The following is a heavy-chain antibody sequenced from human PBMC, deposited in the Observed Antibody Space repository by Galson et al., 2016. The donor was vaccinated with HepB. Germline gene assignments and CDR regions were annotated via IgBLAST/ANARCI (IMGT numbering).Heavy chain of an antibody. CDR1: GFTFSRYS. CDR2: IRSRSSTI. D-gene: IGHD6-13*01. J-gene: IGHJ3*02. V-gene: IGHV3-48*02. Sequence: SLRLSCAASGFTFSRYSMNWVRQAPGEGLEWVSHIRSRSSTIYYADSVRGRFTISRDNTKNSLYLQMNSLRDEDTAVYYCARDGSSQFSSNWYMAFDIWGQGTVVTVSS. CDR3: ARDGSSQFSSNWYMAFDI.